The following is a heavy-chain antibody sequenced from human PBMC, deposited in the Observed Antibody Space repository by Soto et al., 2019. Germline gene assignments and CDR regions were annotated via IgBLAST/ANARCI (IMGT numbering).Heavy chain of an antibody. CDR1: GGSISSYY. J-gene: IGHJ4*02. CDR3: ATTPSDYCSGGSCYFFDY. V-gene: IGHV4-59*08. CDR2: IYYSGST. D-gene: IGHD2-15*01. Sequence: SETLSLTCTVSGGSISSYYWSWIRQPPGKGLEWIGYIYYSGSTNYNPSLKSRVTISVDTSKNQFSLKLSSVTAADTAVYYCATTPSDYCSGGSCYFFDYWGQGTLVTVSS.